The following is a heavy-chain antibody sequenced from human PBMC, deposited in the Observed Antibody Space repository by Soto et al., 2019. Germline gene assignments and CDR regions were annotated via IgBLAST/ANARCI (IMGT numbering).Heavy chain of an antibody. Sequence: SGPTLVNPTQTLTLTCTFSGFSLRSSEVGVGWIRQSPGKALQSLALIYWDDDKRYGPSLDSRLTIIKDTSKDQVILTMTNMDVVDTGTYYCAHRNQDTQTFDVWGQGTTVTVSS. CDR2: IYWDDDK. CDR3: AHRNQDTQTFDV. D-gene: IGHD2-15*01. V-gene: IGHV2-5*05. CDR1: GFSLRSSEVG. J-gene: IGHJ3*01.